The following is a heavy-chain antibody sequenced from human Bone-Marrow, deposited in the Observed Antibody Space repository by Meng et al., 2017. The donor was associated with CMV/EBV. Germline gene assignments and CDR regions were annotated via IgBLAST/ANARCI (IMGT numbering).Heavy chain of an antibody. D-gene: IGHD2-2*01. Sequence: GESLKISCAASGFTFSDYYMSWIRQAPGKGLEWVSYISSSGSTIYYADSVKGRFTISRDNAKNSLYLQMNSLRAEDTAVYYCARDVVVIPAAIYYGMDGWGQGTTVTFSS. J-gene: IGHJ6*02. CDR3: ARDVVVIPAAIYYGMDG. CDR1: GFTFSDYY. CDR2: ISSSGSTI. V-gene: IGHV3-11*04.